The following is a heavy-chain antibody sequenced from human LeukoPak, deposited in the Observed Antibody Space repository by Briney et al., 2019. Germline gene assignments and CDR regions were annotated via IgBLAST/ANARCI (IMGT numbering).Heavy chain of an antibody. CDR2: ISSSGSTI. CDR1: GFTFSDYY. Sequence: GGSLRLSCAASGFTFSDYYMSWLRQAPGKGLEWVSYISSSGSTIYYADSVKGRFTISRDNAKNSLYLQMNSLRAEDTAVYYCARAEADYDILPRYFDLWGRGTLVTVSS. V-gene: IGHV3-11*01. J-gene: IGHJ2*01. CDR3: ARAEADYDILPRYFDL. D-gene: IGHD3-9*01.